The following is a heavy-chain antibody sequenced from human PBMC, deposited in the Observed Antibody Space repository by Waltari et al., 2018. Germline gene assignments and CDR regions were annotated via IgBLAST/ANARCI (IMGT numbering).Heavy chain of an antibody. D-gene: IGHD4-4*01. CDR3: ARGRDDYNSPLN. J-gene: IGHJ4*02. CDR1: GGTFSTYA. CDR2: ITPIFGTA. V-gene: IGHV1-69*12. Sequence: QVQLVQSGAEVKKPGSSVRVSCKASGGTFSTYAITWVRQAPGQGLEWVGGITPIFGTANYAQKFQGRVTITADEFTGTAYMEMSSLRSDDTAVYYCARGRDDYNSPLNGGQGTLVTVSS.